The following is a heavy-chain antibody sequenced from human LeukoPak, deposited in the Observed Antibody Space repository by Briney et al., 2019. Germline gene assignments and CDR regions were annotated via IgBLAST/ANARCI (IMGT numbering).Heavy chain of an antibody. J-gene: IGHJ4*02. CDR1: GFTFRDYY. CDR3: ARGEDWTLIEGLATVTHFDY. Sequence: PGGSLRLSCAASGFTFRDYYMGLIRQAPGKGLELVSYISLTGSTISYADSLKGRFTISRDNAKNSLYLQMNSLRAEDTALYYCARGEDWTLIEGLATVTHFDYWGPGTLVTVSS. V-gene: IGHV3-11*04. D-gene: IGHD4-17*01. CDR2: ISLTGSTI.